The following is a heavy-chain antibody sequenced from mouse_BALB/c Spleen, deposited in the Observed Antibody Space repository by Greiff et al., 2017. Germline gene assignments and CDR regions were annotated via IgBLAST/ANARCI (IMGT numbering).Heavy chain of an antibody. D-gene: IGHD2-14*01. Sequence: QVHVKQPGAELVKPGASVKLSCKASGYTFTSYYMYWVKQRPGQGLEWIGGINPSNGGTNFNEKFKSKATLTVDKSSSTAYMQLSSLTSEDSAVYYCTRSGYDGAWFAYWGQGTLVTVSA. CDR3: TRSGYDGAWFAY. CDR2: INPSNGGT. CDR1: GYTFTSYY. J-gene: IGHJ3*01. V-gene: IGHV1S81*02.